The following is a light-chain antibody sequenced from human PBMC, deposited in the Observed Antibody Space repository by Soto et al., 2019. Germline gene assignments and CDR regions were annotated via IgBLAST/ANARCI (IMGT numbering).Light chain of an antibody. CDR2: HAS. J-gene: IGKJ2*01. V-gene: IGKV3-15*01. CDR3: QQYNNWPPYT. CDR1: QSVSYK. Sequence: EIVMTLSPATLSVSPGERATLSCRASQSVSYKLAWYQQKPGQAPGLLIYHASTRATDIPARFSGSGSGTEFTLTISSLQSEDFAVYYCQQYNNWPPYTFGQGTKLEIK.